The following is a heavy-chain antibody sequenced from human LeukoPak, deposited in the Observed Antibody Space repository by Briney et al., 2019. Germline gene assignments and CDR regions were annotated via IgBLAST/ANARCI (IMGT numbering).Heavy chain of an antibody. D-gene: IGHD3-22*01. V-gene: IGHV4-30-4*01. CDR2: IYYSGST. CDR1: GGSISSGDYY. J-gene: IGHJ4*02. Sequence: SETLSLTCTVSGGSISSGDYYWSWIRQPPGKGLEWIGYIYYSGSTYYNPSLKSRVTISVDTPKNQFSLKLSSVTAADTAVYYCARGDTDSSGYYIDYFDYWGQGTLVTVSS. CDR3: ARGDTDSSGYYIDYFDY.